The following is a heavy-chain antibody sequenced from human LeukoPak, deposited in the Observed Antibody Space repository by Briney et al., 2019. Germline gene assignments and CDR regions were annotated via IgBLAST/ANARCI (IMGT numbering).Heavy chain of an antibody. CDR3: ARKWELLYYYYYGMDV. V-gene: IGHV3-23*01. D-gene: IGHD1-26*01. J-gene: IGHJ6*02. Sequence: PGGSLRLSCAASGFTFSSYAMSWVRQAPGKGLEWVSAISGSGGSTYYADSVKGRFTISRGNSKNTLYLQMNSLRAEDTAVYYCARKWELLYYYYYGMDVWGQGTTVTVSS. CDR2: ISGSGGST. CDR1: GFTFSSYA.